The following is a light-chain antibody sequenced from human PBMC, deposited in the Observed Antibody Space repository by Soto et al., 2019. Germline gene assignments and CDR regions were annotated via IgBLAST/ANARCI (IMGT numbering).Light chain of an antibody. J-gene: IGKJ1*01. CDR2: DAS. CDR1: QSVSSSY. V-gene: IGKV3D-20*02. CDR3: QQRSNWPPWT. Sequence: EIVLTHSPGTLSLSPCERATLSFSASQSVSSSYLAWYQQRPGQAPRLLMYDASNRATGIPARFSGSGSGTDFTLTISSLEPEDFAVYYCQQRSNWPPWTFGQGTKVDIK.